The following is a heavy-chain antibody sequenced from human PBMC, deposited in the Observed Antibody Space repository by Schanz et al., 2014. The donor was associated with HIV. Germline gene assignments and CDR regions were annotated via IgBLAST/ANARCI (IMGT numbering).Heavy chain of an antibody. CDR1: GGSIYSYH. Sequence: QVQLQESGPGLVKPSQTLSLTCTVSGGSIYSYHWSWIRQSPAKGLEWIGYISYTGSTDYNPSLKGRVTIPGDTSKNQFSLKWDSVTAADTAVYYCARAKWPPRSRHFDFWGQGNLVTVSS. V-gene: IGHV4-59*12. CDR3: ARAKWPPRSRHFDF. J-gene: IGHJ4*02. D-gene: IGHD6-13*01. CDR2: ISYTGST.